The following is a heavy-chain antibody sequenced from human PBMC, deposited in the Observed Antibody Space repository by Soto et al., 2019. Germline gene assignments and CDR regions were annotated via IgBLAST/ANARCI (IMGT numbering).Heavy chain of an antibody. CDR1: GFTVSDYY. Sequence: QVHLVESGGGLVKPGGSLRLSCAASGFTVSDYYMTWIRQAPGKGLEWVSYISSSGRTIYYADSVRGRFTISRDNAENSLYLQMNSLRAEDTALYYCARNSEHFDYWGQGTLVTVSS. D-gene: IGHD1-26*01. J-gene: IGHJ4*02. CDR2: ISSSGRTI. V-gene: IGHV3-11*01. CDR3: ARNSEHFDY.